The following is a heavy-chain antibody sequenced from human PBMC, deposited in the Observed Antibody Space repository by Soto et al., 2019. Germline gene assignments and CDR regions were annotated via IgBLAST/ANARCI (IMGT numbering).Heavy chain of an antibody. CDR2: ISGSGGST. Sequence: GGSLRLSCAASGFTFSSYAMSWVRQAPGKGLEWVSAISGSGGSTYYADSVKGRFTISRDNSKNTLYLQMNSLRAEDTAVYYCAKGGRDSYSSGWYNYWGQGTLVTVSS. CDR1: GFTFSSYA. D-gene: IGHD6-19*01. J-gene: IGHJ4*02. CDR3: AKGGRDSYSSGWYNY. V-gene: IGHV3-23*01.